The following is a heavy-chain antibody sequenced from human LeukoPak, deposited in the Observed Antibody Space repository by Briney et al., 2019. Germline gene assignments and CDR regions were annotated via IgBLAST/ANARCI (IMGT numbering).Heavy chain of an antibody. J-gene: IGHJ6*02. Sequence: SVTVSCKASGYTFTSYYMHWVRQAPGQGLEWMGIINPSGGSTSYAQKFQGRVTMTRDTSTSTVYMELSSLRSEDTAVYYCARDRSGSYEDYYGMDVWGQGTTVTVSS. V-gene: IGHV1-46*01. CDR3: ARDRSGSYEDYYGMDV. CDR1: GYTFTSYY. CDR2: INPSGGST. D-gene: IGHD1-26*01.